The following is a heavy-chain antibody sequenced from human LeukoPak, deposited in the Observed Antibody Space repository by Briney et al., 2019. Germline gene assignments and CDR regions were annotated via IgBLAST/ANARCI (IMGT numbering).Heavy chain of an antibody. J-gene: IGHJ4*02. Sequence: PSETLSLTCTVSGGSISSDSYYWSWIRQPPGKGLEWIGYIYYSGSTNYNPSLKSRVTISVDTSKNQFSLKLSSVTAADTAVYYCARHKYSGWFDYWGQGTLVTVSS. CDR3: ARHKYSGWFDY. CDR2: IYYSGST. CDR1: GGSISSDSYY. D-gene: IGHD6-19*01. V-gene: IGHV4-61*01.